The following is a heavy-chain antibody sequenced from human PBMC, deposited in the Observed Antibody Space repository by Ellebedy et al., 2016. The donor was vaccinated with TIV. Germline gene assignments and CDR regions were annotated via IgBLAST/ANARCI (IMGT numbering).Heavy chain of an antibody. J-gene: IGHJ3*01. CDR1: GLTFSSHA. D-gene: IGHD4-23*01. CDR2: ITESGGNT. CDR3: ARDPVGVGPAFDV. V-gene: IGHV3-23*01. Sequence: GESLKISCAASGLTFSSHAMSWVRQAPGKELEWVSSITESGGNTYYADSVKGRFTISRDNSKDTLFLQMNSLRAEDTAIYFCARDPVGVGPAFDVWGQGTMVTVAS.